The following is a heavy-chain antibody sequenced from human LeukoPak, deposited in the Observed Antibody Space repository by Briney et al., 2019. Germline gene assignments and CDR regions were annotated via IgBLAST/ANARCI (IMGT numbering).Heavy chain of an antibody. Sequence: ASVKVSCKASEGTFSSYTVSWVRQAPGQGLEWMGWSSAYNGNTNYAQQFQGRVTMTTDTSTSTAHMELRSLRSDDTAMYYCARETPDIVVVSAQYGMDVWGQGTTVTVSS. CDR2: SSAYNGNT. CDR3: ARETPDIVVVSAQYGMDV. J-gene: IGHJ6*02. D-gene: IGHD2-2*01. V-gene: IGHV1-18*01. CDR1: EGTFSSYT.